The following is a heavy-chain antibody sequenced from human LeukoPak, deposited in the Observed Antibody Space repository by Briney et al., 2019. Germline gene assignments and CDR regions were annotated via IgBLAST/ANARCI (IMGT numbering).Heavy chain of an antibody. CDR3: ARGPPFWSGYGGFDF. D-gene: IGHD3-3*01. CDR1: GYTFTTYD. V-gene: IGHV1-8*01. J-gene: IGHJ4*02. CDR2: MNPNSANT. Sequence: GASAQVSCKASGYTFTTYDINWVRQATGQGLEWMGRMNPNSANTAFAQKFHGRVTLTRNTSIGTAYMELTNLASEDTAIYYCARGPPFWSGYGGFDFWGQGTLVTVSS.